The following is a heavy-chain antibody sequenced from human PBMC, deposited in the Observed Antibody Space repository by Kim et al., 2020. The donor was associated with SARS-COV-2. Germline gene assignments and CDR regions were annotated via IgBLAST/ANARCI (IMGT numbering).Heavy chain of an antibody. Sequence: ASVKVSCKASGYTFTSYGISWVRQAPGQGLEWMGWISAYNGNTNYAQKLQGRVTMTTGTSTSTAYMELRSLRSDDTAVYYCAREGPTFYYYGMDVWGQGTTVTVSS. J-gene: IGHJ6*02. CDR2: ISAYNGNT. CDR3: AREGPTFYYYGMDV. CDR1: GYTFTSYG. V-gene: IGHV1-18*01. D-gene: IGHD3-16*01.